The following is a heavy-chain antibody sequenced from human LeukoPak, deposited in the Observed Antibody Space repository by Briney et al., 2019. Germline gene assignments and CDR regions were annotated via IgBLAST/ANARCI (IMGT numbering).Heavy chain of an antibody. D-gene: IGHD3-10*01. Sequence: GSLRLSCAASGFTFNTYWMSWVRQAPGKGLEWIGYIYYRVTSDYNPSLKSRVTMSVDMSTSQISLKLSSVTAADTAVYYCARAVGGDGSGSLWGPGTLVTVSS. V-gene: IGHV4-59*01. J-gene: IGHJ4*02. CDR1: GFTFNTYW. CDR3: ARAVGGDGSGSL. CDR2: IYYRVTS.